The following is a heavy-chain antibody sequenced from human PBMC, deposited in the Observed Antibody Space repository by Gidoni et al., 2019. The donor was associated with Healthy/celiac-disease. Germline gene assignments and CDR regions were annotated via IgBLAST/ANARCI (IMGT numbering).Heavy chain of an antibody. D-gene: IGHD6-13*01. Sequence: EVQLLESGGGLVQPGGSLRLSCAASGFTFSSYAMSWVRQAPGKGLEWVSSISGSCGSTYYADSVKGWFTISRDNSKHTLYLQMNSLRAEYTAVYYCAKDAYSSSPLVYWGQGTLVTVSS. J-gene: IGHJ4*02. CDR2: ISGSCGST. CDR1: GFTFSSYA. V-gene: IGHV3-23*01. CDR3: AKDAYSSSPLVY.